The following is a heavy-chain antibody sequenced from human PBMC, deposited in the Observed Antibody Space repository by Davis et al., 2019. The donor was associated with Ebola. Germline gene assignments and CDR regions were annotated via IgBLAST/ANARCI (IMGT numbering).Heavy chain of an antibody. D-gene: IGHD6-6*01. V-gene: IGHV4-34*01. CDR2: INHSGST. J-gene: IGHJ6*02. Sequence: PSETLSLTCAVYGGSFSGYYWSWIRQPPGKGLEWNGEINHSGSTNYNPSLKSRVTISVDTSKNQFSLKLSSVTAADTAVYYCARRPSIAARPPRRYYYYGMDVWGQGTTVTVSS. CDR1: GGSFSGYY. CDR3: ARRPSIAARPPRRYYYYGMDV.